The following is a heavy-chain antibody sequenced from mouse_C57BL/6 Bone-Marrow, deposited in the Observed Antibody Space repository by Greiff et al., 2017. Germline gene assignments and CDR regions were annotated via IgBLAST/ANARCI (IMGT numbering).Heavy chain of an antibody. D-gene: IGHD1-1*01. CDR2: IHPNSGST. V-gene: IGHV1-64*01. CDR3: ARDYGSSYGYFDV. J-gene: IGHJ1*03. Sequence: QVQLQQPGAELVKPGASVKLSCKASGYTFTSYWMHWVKQRPGQGLEWIGMIHPNSGSTNYNEKFKSKATLTVDKSSSTAYMQLSSLTSEDSAVDYCARDYGSSYGYFDVWGTGTTVTVSS. CDR1: GYTFTSYW.